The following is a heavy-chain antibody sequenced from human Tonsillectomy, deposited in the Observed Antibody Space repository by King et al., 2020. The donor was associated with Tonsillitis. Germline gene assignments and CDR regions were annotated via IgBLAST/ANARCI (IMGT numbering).Heavy chain of an antibody. J-gene: IGHJ5*02. V-gene: IGHV1-18*04. CDR3: AITTQNDPES. D-gene: IGHD1-1*01. CDR2: ISIYNGNNFDGNT. CDR1: GLTSTSYG. Sequence: QLVQSGAEVKKPGASVTVSCEASGLTSTSYGINWVRQAPGQGLEWMGQISIYNGNNFDGNTNYAQKFQGRVTMTTDTATSTAYLDLRSLTSDDTAVYYCAITTQNDPESWGQGTLITGSS.